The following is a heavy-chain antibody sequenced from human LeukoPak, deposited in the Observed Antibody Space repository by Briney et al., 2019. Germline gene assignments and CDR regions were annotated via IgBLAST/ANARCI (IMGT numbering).Heavy chain of an antibody. Sequence: SETLSLTCAVNGGSFSGYYWIWIRQPPGKGLEWIGYIYYSGSTNYNPSLKSRVTISVDTSKNQFSLKLSSVTAADTAVYYCARVSIAVAGRYFDYWGQGTLVTVSS. J-gene: IGHJ4*02. CDR2: IYYSGST. CDR3: ARVSIAVAGRYFDY. D-gene: IGHD6-19*01. CDR1: GGSFSGYY. V-gene: IGHV4-59*01.